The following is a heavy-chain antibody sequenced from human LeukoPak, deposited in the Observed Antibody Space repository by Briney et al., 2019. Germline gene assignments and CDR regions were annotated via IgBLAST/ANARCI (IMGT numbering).Heavy chain of an antibody. D-gene: IGHD3-22*01. CDR1: GFTFTNYA. CDR2: INISGGST. Sequence: GGSLRLSCAASGFTFTNYAMTWVRQAPGKGLEWVSTINISGGSTYYADSVKGRFTISRDNSKNTLYLQMNSLRAEDTAVYYCARDAPYYYDSSGYYYGAFDIWGQGTMVTVSS. V-gene: IGHV3-23*01. CDR3: ARDAPYYYDSSGYYYGAFDI. J-gene: IGHJ3*02.